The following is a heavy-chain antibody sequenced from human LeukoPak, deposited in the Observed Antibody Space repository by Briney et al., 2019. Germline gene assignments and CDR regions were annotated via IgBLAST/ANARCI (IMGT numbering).Heavy chain of an antibody. CDR2: IYWDDDK. Sequence: SGPTLVKPTQTLTLTCTFSGFLLSTSGVGVGWIRQPPGKALEWLALIYWDDDKRYSPSLKSRLTIAKDSSKNQVVLTMTNMDPVDTATYYCARTYDSSGYYSFFFDYWGQGTLVTVSS. CDR3: ARTYDSSGYYSFFFDY. D-gene: IGHD3-22*01. J-gene: IGHJ4*02. V-gene: IGHV2-5*02. CDR1: GFLLSTSGVG.